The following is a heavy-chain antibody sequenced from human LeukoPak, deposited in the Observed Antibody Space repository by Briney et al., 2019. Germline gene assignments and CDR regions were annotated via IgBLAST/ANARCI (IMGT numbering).Heavy chain of an antibody. J-gene: IGHJ4*02. CDR3: ARQVGTMIVVVNTYFDY. Sequence: PSETLSLTCTVSGGSIRSTSYSWGWIRQPPGKGLEWIGNIHYTGTTYYNPSLRSRVTIFVDTSKNQFSLKLSYVTAADTAVYYCARQVGTMIVVVNTYFDYWGQGTLVTVSS. D-gene: IGHD3-22*01. CDR1: GGSIRSTSYS. CDR2: IHYTGTT. V-gene: IGHV4-39*01.